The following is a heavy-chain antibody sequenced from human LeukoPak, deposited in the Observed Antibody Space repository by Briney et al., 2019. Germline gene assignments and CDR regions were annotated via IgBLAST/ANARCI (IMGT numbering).Heavy chain of an antibody. CDR3: AAWDSSGWFPDY. J-gene: IGHJ4*02. Sequence: SVTLSLTCTVSGGSISSGGYYWSWIRQHPGKGLEWIGYIYYSGSAYYNPSLKSRVTISVDTSKNQFSPKLSSVTAADTAVYYCAAWDSSGWFPDYWGQGTLVTVSS. V-gene: IGHV4-31*03. CDR1: GGSISSGGYY. D-gene: IGHD6-19*01. CDR2: IYYSGSA.